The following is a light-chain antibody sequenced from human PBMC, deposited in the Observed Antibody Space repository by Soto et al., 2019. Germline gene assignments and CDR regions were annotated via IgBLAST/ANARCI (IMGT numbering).Light chain of an antibody. J-gene: IGKJ1*01. Sequence: DTQMTQSPSTVSASVGDRVTITCRASQSISTWLAWYQQEPGKAPKLLIHKASSLQSGVPSRFSGSGSGTDFTLTISSLHPDDFATYYCQQYNSYSPTFGQGTKV. CDR2: KAS. V-gene: IGKV1-5*03. CDR3: QQYNSYSPT. CDR1: QSISTW.